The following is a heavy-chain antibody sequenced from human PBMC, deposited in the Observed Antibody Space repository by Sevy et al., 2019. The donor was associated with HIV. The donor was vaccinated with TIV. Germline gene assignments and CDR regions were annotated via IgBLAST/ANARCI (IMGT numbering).Heavy chain of an antibody. CDR2: ISATDGST. CDR3: AAGDTAFLADLDF. V-gene: IGHV3-23*01. D-gene: IGHD5-18*01. J-gene: IGHJ4*02. Sequence: GGSLRLSCGASGFSISTHAMNWVRQAPGRGLEWISGISATDGSTHYADSVKGRFTISRDNSKNTVHLQMNSLRAEDTDLYYCAAGDTAFLADLDFWGQGTLVTVSS. CDR1: GFSISTHA.